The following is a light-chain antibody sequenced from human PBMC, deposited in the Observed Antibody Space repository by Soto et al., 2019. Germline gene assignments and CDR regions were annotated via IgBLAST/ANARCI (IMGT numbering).Light chain of an antibody. CDR3: SSYAGSNIFV. V-gene: IGLV2-8*01. CDR2: EVS. Sequence: QSVLTQPPSASGSPGQSVTISCTGTSSDVGGYNFVAWYQQHPGKAPKLMISEVSKRPSGVPDRFSGSKSGNTASLTVSGLQAEDEADHYCSSYAGSNIFVFGTGTKVTV. J-gene: IGLJ1*01. CDR1: SSDVGGYNF.